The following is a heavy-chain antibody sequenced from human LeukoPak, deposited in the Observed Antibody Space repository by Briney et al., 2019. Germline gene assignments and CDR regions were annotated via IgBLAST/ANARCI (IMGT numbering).Heavy chain of an antibody. CDR2: ISSSSSTI. Sequence: GGPLRLSCAASGFTFSSYSMNWVRQAPGKGLEWVSYISSSSSTIYYADSVKGRFTISRDNAKNSLYLQMNSLRDEDTAVYYCARVLRYFDWLLELPDYWGQGTLVTVSS. D-gene: IGHD3-9*01. J-gene: IGHJ4*02. CDR3: ARVLRYFDWLLELPDY. CDR1: GFTFSSYS. V-gene: IGHV3-48*02.